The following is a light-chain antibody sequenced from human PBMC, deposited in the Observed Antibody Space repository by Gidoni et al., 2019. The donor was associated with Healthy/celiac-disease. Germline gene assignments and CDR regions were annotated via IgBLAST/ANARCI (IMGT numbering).Light chain of an antibody. V-gene: IGKV3-20*01. Sequence: DIALTHSPGTLSLSPGERATLPCRASQSVSRSYLAWDQQKPGQAPRLLIYGASSRATGIPDRFRGSGSGTDFTLTISRLEPAEFAEYYCQQYGSLPSTFXXXTKVEI. CDR3: QQYGSLPST. J-gene: IGKJ1*01. CDR2: GAS. CDR1: QSVSRSY.